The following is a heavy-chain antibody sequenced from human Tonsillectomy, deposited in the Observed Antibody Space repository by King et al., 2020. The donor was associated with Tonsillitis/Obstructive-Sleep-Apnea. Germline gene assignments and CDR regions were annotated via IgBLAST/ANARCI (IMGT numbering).Heavy chain of an antibody. V-gene: IGHV4-39*01. D-gene: IGHD5-24*01. J-gene: IGHJ4*02. CDR2: IYYTGST. CDR3: ARHVRDGYGTNFDY. Sequence: QMQLQESGPGLVKPSETLSLTCSVSGHSIRSSSYYWGWIRQPPGKGLEWIGTIYYTGSTYYNPSLKSRVTISVDTSKNQFSLNLRSVTAADTAVYYCARHVRDGYGTNFDYWGQGTLVTVSS. CDR1: GHSIRSSSYY.